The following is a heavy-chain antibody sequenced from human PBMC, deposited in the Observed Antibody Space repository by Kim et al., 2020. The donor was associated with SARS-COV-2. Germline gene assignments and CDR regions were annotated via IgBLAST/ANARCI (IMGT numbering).Heavy chain of an antibody. J-gene: IGHJ6*02. Sequence: GGSLRLSCAASGFTFSSYAMSWVRQAPGKGLEWVSAISGSGGSTYYADSVKGRFTISRDNSKNTLYLQMNSLRAEDTAVYYCAKDRPYYDFWSGYYTIYYYYGMDVWGQGTTVTVSS. CDR2: ISGSGGST. D-gene: IGHD3-3*01. CDR1: GFTFSSYA. CDR3: AKDRPYYDFWSGYYTIYYYYGMDV. V-gene: IGHV3-23*01.